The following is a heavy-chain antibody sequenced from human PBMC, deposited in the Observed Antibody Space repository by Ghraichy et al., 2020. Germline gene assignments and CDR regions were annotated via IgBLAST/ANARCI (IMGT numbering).Heavy chain of an antibody. CDR3: AKDLPLRYGGNSGGYFDY. CDR2: ISGSGGST. J-gene: IGHJ4*02. D-gene: IGHD4-23*01. Sequence: GGSLRLSCAASGFTFSSYAMSWVRQAPGKGLEWVSAISGSGGSTYYADSVKGRFTISRDNSKNTLYLQMNSLRAEDTAVYYCAKDLPLRYGGNSGGYFDYWGQGTLVTVSS. V-gene: IGHV3-23*01. CDR1: GFTFSSYA.